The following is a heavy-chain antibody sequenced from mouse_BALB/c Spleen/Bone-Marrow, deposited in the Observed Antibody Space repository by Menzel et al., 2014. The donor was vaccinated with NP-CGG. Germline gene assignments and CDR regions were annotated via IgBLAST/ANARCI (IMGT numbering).Heavy chain of an antibody. CDR2: IDPANGYT. CDR1: GFNIKDTY. CDR3: ATLTGTFDY. J-gene: IGHJ2*01. V-gene: IGHV14-3*02. Sequence: EVMLVESGAELVKPGASVKLSCTASGFNIKDTYMNWVKQRAVQGLEWIGRIDPANGYTEYDPKFQGKATIIADTSSNTAYLQLGSLTSEDTAVYYCATLTGTFDYWAQGTTLTVSS. D-gene: IGHD4-1*01.